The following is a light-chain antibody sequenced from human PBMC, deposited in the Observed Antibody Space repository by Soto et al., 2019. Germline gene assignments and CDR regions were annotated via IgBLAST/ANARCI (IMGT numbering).Light chain of an antibody. Sequence: QSVLTQPPSASGTPGQRVTISCSGSSSNIGSNTVNWYQQLPGTAPKLLIYSNNQRPSGVPDRFSGSQSGTSASLAISGLPSEDEADYYCAAWYDRLNGVVFGGGTKRNVL. V-gene: IGLV1-44*01. J-gene: IGLJ2*01. CDR2: SNN. CDR3: AAWYDRLNGVV. CDR1: SSNIGSNT.